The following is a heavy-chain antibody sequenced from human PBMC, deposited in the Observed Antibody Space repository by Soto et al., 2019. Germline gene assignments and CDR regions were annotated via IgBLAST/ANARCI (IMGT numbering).Heavy chain of an antibody. Sequence: LGESLKISCKGSGYSFPSYWIAWVRQMPGKGLEWMGIIYPVDSDTRYSPSFQGQVTISADKSVSTAYLQWSSLKASDTAMYYCARSSSISGGADYWGQGTLVTVSS. CDR3: ARSSSISGGADY. V-gene: IGHV5-51*01. CDR1: GYSFPSYW. D-gene: IGHD6-6*01. CDR2: IYPVDSDT. J-gene: IGHJ4*02.